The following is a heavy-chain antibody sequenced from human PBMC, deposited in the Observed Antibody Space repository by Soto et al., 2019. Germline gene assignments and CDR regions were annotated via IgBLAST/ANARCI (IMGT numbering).Heavy chain of an antibody. Sequence: QVQLVQSGAEVKKPGSSVKVSCKASGGTFSSYTISWVRQAPGQGLEWMGRIIPILGIANYAQKFQGRVTITADKPTRTAYRELGSLRAEETAVYYRARDRGDGGETYWGQGTLVTVSS. J-gene: IGHJ4*02. CDR2: IIPILGIA. D-gene: IGHD2-21*02. CDR3: ARDRGDGGETY. CDR1: GGTFSSYT. V-gene: IGHV1-69*08.